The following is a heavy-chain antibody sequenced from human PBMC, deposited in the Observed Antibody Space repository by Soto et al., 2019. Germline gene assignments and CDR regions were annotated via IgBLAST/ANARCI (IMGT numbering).Heavy chain of an antibody. CDR3: TRLPSLGMDV. CDR2: INIDGSST. Sequence: EVQLVESRGGLVQPGGSLRLSCAASGFTFSSYWMHWVRQAPGKGLVWVSRINIDGSSTSYADSVKGRFTISRDNAKNTLYLQMNSLRAEDTAVYYCTRLPSLGMDVWGQGTTVTVSS. V-gene: IGHV3-74*01. CDR1: GFTFSSYW. J-gene: IGHJ6*02.